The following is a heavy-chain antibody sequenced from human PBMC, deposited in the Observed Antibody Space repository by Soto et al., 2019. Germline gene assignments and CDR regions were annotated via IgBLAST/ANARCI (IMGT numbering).Heavy chain of an antibody. D-gene: IGHD5-12*01. CDR3: ARPEGGYGSGYSGFDP. CDR2: IHHTGSS. J-gene: IGHJ5*02. CDR1: GRSISEINSY. Sequence: QLQLQESGPGLVKPSATLSLTCSVSGRSISEINSYWGWIRQTPGAGLEWIGTIHHTGSSYYNPSLKSRVSISLDTSKNQFARKLSRVTAADTAVNYCARPEGGYGSGYSGFDPWGQGTRVTVSS. V-gene: IGHV4-39*01.